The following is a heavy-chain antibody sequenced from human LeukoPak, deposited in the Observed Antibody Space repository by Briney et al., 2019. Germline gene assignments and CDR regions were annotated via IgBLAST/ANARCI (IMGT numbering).Heavy chain of an antibody. CDR2: MNPNSGNT. V-gene: IGHV1-8*03. D-gene: IGHD2-2*02. Sequence: ASVKVSCKASGYTFTSYDINWVRQATGQGLEWMGWMNPNSGNTGYAQKFQGRVTITRNTSISTAYMELSSLRSEDTAVYYCARGGSTSCYTGYCYYYMDVWGEGTTVTVSS. CDR3: ARGGSTSCYTGYCYYYMDV. CDR1: GYTFTSYD. J-gene: IGHJ6*03.